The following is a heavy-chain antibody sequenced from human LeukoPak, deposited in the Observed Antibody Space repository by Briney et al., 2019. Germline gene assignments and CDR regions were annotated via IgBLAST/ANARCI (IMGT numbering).Heavy chain of an antibody. CDR1: GFTFSSYS. Sequence: GGSLRLSCAASGFTFSSYSMNWVRQAPGKGLEWVSSTSSSSSYIYYADSVKGRFTISRDNAKNSLYLQMNSLRAEDTAVYYCARRLSIAARPGYMDVWGKGTTVTVSS. J-gene: IGHJ6*03. D-gene: IGHD6-6*01. CDR2: TSSSSSYI. CDR3: ARRLSIAARPGYMDV. V-gene: IGHV3-21*01.